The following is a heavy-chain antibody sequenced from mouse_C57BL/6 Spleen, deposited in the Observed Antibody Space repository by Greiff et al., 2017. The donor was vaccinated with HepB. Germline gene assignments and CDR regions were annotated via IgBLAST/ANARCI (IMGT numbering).Heavy chain of an antibody. J-gene: IGHJ2*01. V-gene: IGHV1-81*01. D-gene: IGHD1-1*01. CDR2: IYPRSGNT. Sequence: QVQLKQSGAELARPGASVKLSCKASGYTFTSYGISWVKQRTGQGLEWIGEIYPRSGNTYYNEKFKGKATLTADKSSSTAYMELRSLTSEDSAVYFCAGGPYYYGSSYYFDYWGQGTTLTVSS. CDR1: GYTFTSYG. CDR3: AGGPYYYGSSYYFDY.